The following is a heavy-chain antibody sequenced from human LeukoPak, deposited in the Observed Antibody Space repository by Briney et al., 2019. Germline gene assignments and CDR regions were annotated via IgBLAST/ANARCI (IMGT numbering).Heavy chain of an antibody. CDR3: ARAAYLHGLDV. CDR1: GFTVSSNY. J-gene: IGHJ6*02. D-gene: IGHD2-21*01. V-gene: IGHV3-72*01. CDR2: SRNKPNNYIT. Sequence: GGSLRLSCAASGFTVSSNYMSWVRQAPGKGLEWVGRSRNKPNNYITEYAASAKGRFIMSRDESKNSLYLQMNSLKTEDTAVYYCARAAYLHGLDVWGQGTTVIVSS.